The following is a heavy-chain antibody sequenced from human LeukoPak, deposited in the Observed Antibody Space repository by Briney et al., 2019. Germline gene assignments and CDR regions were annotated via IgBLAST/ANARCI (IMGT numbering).Heavy chain of an antibody. J-gene: IGHJ5*01. V-gene: IGHV4-4*07. CDR3: AKTHCGGGSCDKFDS. CDR1: GASISTYF. CDR2: VYASATT. Sequence: PSETLSLTCTVSGASISTYFWSWIRQPAGKRMEWIGRVYASATTYYNPSLRSRVTLSIDTSKSQFSLSLNSVTAADTAVYYCAKTHCGGGSCDKFDSWGQGILVTVSS. D-gene: IGHD2-21*01.